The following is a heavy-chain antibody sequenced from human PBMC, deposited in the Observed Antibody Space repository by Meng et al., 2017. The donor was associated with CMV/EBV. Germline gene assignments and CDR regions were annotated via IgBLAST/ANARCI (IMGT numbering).Heavy chain of an antibody. CDR1: GYTFTSYY. J-gene: IGHJ4*02. CDR3: ARAGIVVVVQAVVRAFDY. Sequence: ASVKVSCKASGYTFTSYYMHWVRQAAGQGLEWMGIINPSGGSTSYAQKFQGRDTMTRDTSTSTVYMELSSLTAEDKAVYYCARAGIVVVVQAVVRAFDYWGQGTLVTVSS. V-gene: IGHV1-46*01. D-gene: IGHD2-2*01. CDR2: INPSGGST.